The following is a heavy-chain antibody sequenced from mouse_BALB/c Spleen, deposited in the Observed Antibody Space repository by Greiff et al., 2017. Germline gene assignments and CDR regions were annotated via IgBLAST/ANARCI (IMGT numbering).Heavy chain of an antibody. D-gene: IGHD3-1*01. Sequence: EVQLVESGGGLVQPGGSRKLSCAASGFTFSSFGMHWVRQAPEKGLEWVAYISSGSSTIYYADTVKGRFTISRDNPKNTLFLQMTSLRSEDTAMYYCARSGYVYAMDYWGQGTAVTVSS. CDR1: GFTFSSFG. V-gene: IGHV5-17*02. CDR3: ARSGYVYAMDY. J-gene: IGHJ4*01. CDR2: ISSGSSTI.